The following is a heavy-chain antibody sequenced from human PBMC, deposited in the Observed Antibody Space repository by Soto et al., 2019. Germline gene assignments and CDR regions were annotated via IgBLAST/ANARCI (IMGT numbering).Heavy chain of an antibody. J-gene: IGHJ6*02. D-gene: IGHD3-10*01. Sequence: QVQLVQSGAEVKKPGASVQVSCKASGYTFTIYAMHWLRQAPGQRLEWMGWINAGNGNTKYSQKFQGRVTITRDTSASTAYMELSSLRSEDTAVYYCARVGGHGSTWYYYYGMDVWGQGTTVTVSS. CDR3: ARVGGHGSTWYYYYGMDV. CDR1: GYTFTIYA. CDR2: INAGNGNT. V-gene: IGHV1-3*01.